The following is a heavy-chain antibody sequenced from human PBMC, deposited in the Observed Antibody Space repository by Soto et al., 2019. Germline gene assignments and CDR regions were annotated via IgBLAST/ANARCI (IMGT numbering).Heavy chain of an antibody. CDR2: IIPILGIA. J-gene: IGHJ6*03. D-gene: IGHD1-7*01. CDR3: ATTRGTEYKWNYARPLAYYYYSMDV. CDR1: GGTFSSYT. V-gene: IGHV1-69*02. Sequence: QVQLVQSGAEVKKPGSSVKVSCKASGGTFSSYTISWVRQAPGQGLEWMGRIIPILGIANYAQKFQGRVTLTADQSTSTAYMQLSSLRSEDTAVYYCATTRGTEYKWNYARPLAYYYYSMDVWGKGTTVTRSS.